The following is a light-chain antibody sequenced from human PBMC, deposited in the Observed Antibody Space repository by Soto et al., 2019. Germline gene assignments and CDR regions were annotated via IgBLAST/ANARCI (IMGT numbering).Light chain of an antibody. Sequence: QYVLTQPPSVSGAPGQRGTISCTGSSSNIGAGYDVHWYQQLPGTAPKLLIYGNSNRPSGVPDRFSGSKSGTSASLAINGLQAEDEADYYCQSYDSSLIGVVFGGGTKLTVL. J-gene: IGLJ2*01. CDR2: GNS. V-gene: IGLV1-40*01. CDR3: QSYDSSLIGVV. CDR1: SSNIGAGYD.